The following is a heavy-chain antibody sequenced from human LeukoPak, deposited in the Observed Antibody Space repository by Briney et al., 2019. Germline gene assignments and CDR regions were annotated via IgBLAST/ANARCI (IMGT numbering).Heavy chain of an antibody. CDR2: IWHGGRSQ. Sequence: GGSLRLSCVASGFTFSSHGMHWVRQAPGKGLEWVAVIWHGGRSQDYADSVKGRFIVSRDNSKNTMDLQMNSLRAEDTAVYYCARERSDGSGFQDAFDIWGQGTMVTVSS. CDR3: ARERSDGSGFQDAFDI. D-gene: IGHD3-22*01. J-gene: IGHJ3*02. V-gene: IGHV3-33*01. CDR1: GFTFSSHG.